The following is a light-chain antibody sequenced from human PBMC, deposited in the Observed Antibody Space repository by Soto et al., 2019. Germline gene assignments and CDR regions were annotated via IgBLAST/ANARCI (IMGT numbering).Light chain of an antibody. CDR3: SSYAASNNFYFV. Sequence: QSVLTQPPSASGSPGQSVTISCTGTSSDVGGYNDVSWYQQYPGRAPKLMIYEVTKRPSGVPDRFSGSKSGNTASLTVSGLQAEDEADYCCSSYAASNNFYFVFGGGTKLTVL. J-gene: IGLJ3*02. CDR2: EVT. CDR1: SSDVGGYND. V-gene: IGLV2-8*01.